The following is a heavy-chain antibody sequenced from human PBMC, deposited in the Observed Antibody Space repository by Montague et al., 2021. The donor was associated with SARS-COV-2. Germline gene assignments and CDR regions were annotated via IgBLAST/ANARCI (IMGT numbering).Heavy chain of an antibody. Sequence: SLRLSCAASGFTTNNFAMHWVRQAPGKGLECVAIMSYEGSIKYYTDSVKGRFTISRDNSKNTLYLDMSSLRAEDTAVYYCTRSLGLFWFKESHPFNHWGQGTPVIVSS. CDR2: MSYEGSIK. CDR1: GFTTNNFA. V-gene: IGHV3-30-3*01. J-gene: IGHJ1*01. CDR3: TRSLGLFWFKESHPFNH. D-gene: IGHD3-10*01.